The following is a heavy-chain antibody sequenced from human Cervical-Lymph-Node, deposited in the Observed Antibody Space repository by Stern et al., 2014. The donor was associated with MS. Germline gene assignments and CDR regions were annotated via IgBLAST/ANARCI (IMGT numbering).Heavy chain of an antibody. CDR3: ARDNWGSLDV. CDR2: NTGR. Sequence: QVQLQESGPGLLKPSETLSLTCTVPGGSVNSAGYFWSWIRPAPGKGLEWIGYNTGRNDNPSLKSRVTISLDTSNNRYSLHLTSVTAADTAVYYCARDNWGSLDVWGLGTMVTVSS. V-gene: IGHV4-61*08. J-gene: IGHJ6*02. D-gene: IGHD7-27*01. CDR1: GGSVNSAGYF.